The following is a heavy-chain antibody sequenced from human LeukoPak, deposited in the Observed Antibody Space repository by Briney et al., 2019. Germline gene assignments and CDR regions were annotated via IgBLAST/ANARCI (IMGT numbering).Heavy chain of an antibody. V-gene: IGHV3-53*01. D-gene: IGHD6-13*01. J-gene: IGHJ3*02. CDR1: RFTVSSNY. CDR2: IYSGGTT. CDR3: ARHWYSSGWYFAFDI. Sequence: AGGSLRLSCAASRFTVSSNYMSWVHQAPGKGLEWVSVIYSGGTTNYADSVKGRFTISRDNSKNTVYLQMNSLRAEDTAVYYCARHWYSSGWYFAFDIWGQGTMVTVCS.